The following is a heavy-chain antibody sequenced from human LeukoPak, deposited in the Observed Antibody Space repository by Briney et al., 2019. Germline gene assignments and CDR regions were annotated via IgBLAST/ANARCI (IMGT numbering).Heavy chain of an antibody. CDR1: GGSFSGYY. J-gene: IGHJ4*02. V-gene: IGHV4-34*01. CDR3: ARGLTYYYDSSGYSTGHYFDY. D-gene: IGHD3-22*01. Sequence: PSETLSLTCAVYGGSFSGYYWSWIRQPPGKGLEWIGEINHSGSTNYNPSLKSRVTISVDTSKNQFSLKLSSVTAADTAVYYCARGLTYYYDSSGYSTGHYFDYWGQGTLVTVSS. CDR2: INHSGST.